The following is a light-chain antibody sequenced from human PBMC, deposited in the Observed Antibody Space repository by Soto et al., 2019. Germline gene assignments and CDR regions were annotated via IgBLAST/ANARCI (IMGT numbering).Light chain of an antibody. CDR3: CSYLRRYPTYV. J-gene: IGLJ1*01. CDR1: SSDVGYWNY. Sequence: QSALSQPRSVSGSPGQSVSISCTGTSSDVGYWNYVTWFQQHPGKAPKLMIYDVSKRPSGVPARFSGSKSGNTASLTTSGPQDEDEADYYCCSYLRRYPTYVLGTGTQLTVL. CDR2: DVS. V-gene: IGLV2-11*01.